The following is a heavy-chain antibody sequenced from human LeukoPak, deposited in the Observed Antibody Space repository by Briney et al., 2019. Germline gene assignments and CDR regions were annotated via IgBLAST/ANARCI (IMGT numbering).Heavy chain of an antibody. Sequence: SQTLSLTCAISGDSVSSNSAAWNWIRQSPSRGLQWLGRTYYRPKWYNDYAVSVKSRITINPDTSKNQFSLQLNSVTPEDTAVYYCARGLGMTTVTTFDYWGQGTLVTVSS. D-gene: IGHD4-17*01. CDR1: GDSVSSNSAA. CDR2: TYYRPKWYN. CDR3: ARGLGMTTVTTFDY. V-gene: IGHV6-1*01. J-gene: IGHJ4*02.